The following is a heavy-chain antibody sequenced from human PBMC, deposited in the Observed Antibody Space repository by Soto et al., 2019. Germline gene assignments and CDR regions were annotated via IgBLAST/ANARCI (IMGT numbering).Heavy chain of an antibody. V-gene: IGHV4-59*01. CDR2: IYYSGST. J-gene: IGHJ4*02. Sequence: SETLSLTCTVSGGSISSYYWSWIRQPPGKGLEWIGYIYYSGSTNYNPSLKSRVTISVDTSKNQFSLKLSSVTAADTAVYYCAREGSSWEMDYYFDYWGQGTLVTVSS. CDR1: GGSISSYY. D-gene: IGHD6-13*01. CDR3: AREGSSWEMDYYFDY.